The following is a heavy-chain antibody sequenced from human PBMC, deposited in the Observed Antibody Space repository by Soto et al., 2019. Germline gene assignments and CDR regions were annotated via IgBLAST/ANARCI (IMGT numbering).Heavy chain of an antibody. J-gene: IGHJ6*02. CDR1: GGSISSGDYY. CDR3: ASARFGELSGYYYYGMDV. CDR2: IYYSGST. D-gene: IGHD3-10*01. V-gene: IGHV4-30-4*01. Sequence: SETLSLTCTVSGGSISSGDYYWSWIRQPPGKGLEWIGYIYYSGSTYYNPSLKSRVTISVDTSKNQFSLKLSSVTAADTAVYYCASARFGELSGYYYYGMDVWGQGTTVTVSS.